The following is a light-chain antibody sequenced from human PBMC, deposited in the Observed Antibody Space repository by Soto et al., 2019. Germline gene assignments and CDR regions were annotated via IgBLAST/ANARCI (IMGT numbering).Light chain of an antibody. CDR2: EVS. CDR1: SNDVGGYNY. Sequence: SALTQPASVSGSPGQSITMSCTGTSNDVGGYNYVSWYQQHPGKAPKLIISEVSNRPSGVSLRFSGSKSGNTASLTISGLQAEHEADYYCSSYKSRSTLFVLGHGTKVT. J-gene: IGLJ1*01. V-gene: IGLV2-14*01. CDR3: SSYKSRSTLFV.